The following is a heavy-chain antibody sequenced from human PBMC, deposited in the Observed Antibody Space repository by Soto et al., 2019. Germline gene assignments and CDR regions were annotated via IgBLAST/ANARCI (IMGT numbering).Heavy chain of an antibody. CDR1: GFTFHTYA. CDR2: ITGGGGRT. D-gene: IGHD5-12*01. Sequence: GGSPRLSCAASGFTFHTYAMTWVRQAPEKGLEWVSAITGGGGRTYYADSVKGRFTISRDNSKNTLYLQMNSLRVEDTAVYYCAKRGFDSGGWDYYALDVWGQGTAVTVSS. J-gene: IGHJ6*02. V-gene: IGHV3-23*01. CDR3: AKRGFDSGGWDYYALDV.